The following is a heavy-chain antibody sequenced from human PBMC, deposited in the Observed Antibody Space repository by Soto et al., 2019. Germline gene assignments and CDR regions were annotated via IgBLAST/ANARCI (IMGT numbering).Heavy chain of an antibody. Sequence: KTSETLSLTCAVSGGSFTGYYWSWIRQFSGKGLEWIGEITHTGTTNYNPSLRSRVTISLDTSKNEISLRLSSVTAADTAVYYCARGGHCSSGSCYWTNWFDPWGQGTLVTVSS. V-gene: IGHV4-34*01. CDR3: ARGGHCSSGSCYWTNWFDP. CDR1: GGSFTGYY. CDR2: ITHTGTT. J-gene: IGHJ5*02. D-gene: IGHD2-15*01.